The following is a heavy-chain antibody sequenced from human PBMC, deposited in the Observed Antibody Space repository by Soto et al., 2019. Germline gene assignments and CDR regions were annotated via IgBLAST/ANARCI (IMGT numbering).Heavy chain of an antibody. CDR3: ARLGDCSGGSCFSRYYYHGMDV. J-gene: IGHJ6*02. D-gene: IGHD2-15*01. V-gene: IGHV5-10-1*01. CDR2: IDPSDSYI. CDR1: GYSLATYW. Sequence: GESLKISCKSSGYSLATYWITWVRQMPGKGLEWMGRIDPSDSYINYSPPFQGRVTISADKSLNTAYLQWSSLEASDTAMYYCARLGDCSGGSCFSRYYYHGMDVWGQGTTVTVSS.